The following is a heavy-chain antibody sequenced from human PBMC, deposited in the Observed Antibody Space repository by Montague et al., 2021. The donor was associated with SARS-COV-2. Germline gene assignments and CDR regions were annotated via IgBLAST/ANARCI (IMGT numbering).Heavy chain of an antibody. D-gene: IGHD3-10*01. CDR3: AREISGGDFDC. CDR2: IKKDGREK. Sequence: SQRLSCAASGFTFSNYWMSWVRQAPGKGPEWVANIKKDGREKYYLDSVKGRFTISRDNAKNALFLQVNSLRVEDTAVYYCAREISGGDFDCWGQGTLVTVSS. CDR1: GFTFSNYW. V-gene: IGHV3-7*03. J-gene: IGHJ4*02.